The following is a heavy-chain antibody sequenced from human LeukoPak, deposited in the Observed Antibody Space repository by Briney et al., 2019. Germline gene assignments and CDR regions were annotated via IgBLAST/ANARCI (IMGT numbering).Heavy chain of an antibody. CDR1: GGSFSGYY. D-gene: IGHD4-23*01. V-gene: IGHV4-34*01. J-gene: IGHJ4*02. CDR2: INHSGST. CDR3: ARVGVDYSGNILKYFFDY. Sequence: SETLSLTCAVYGGSFSGYYWSWIRQPPGKGLEWIGEINHSGSTNYNPSLKSRVTISVDTSKNQFSLKLSPVIAADTAVYYCARVGVDYSGNILKYFFDYWGQGTLVTVSS.